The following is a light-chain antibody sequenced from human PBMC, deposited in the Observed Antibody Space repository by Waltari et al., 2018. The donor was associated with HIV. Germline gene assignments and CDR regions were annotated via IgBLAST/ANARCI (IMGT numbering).Light chain of an antibody. V-gene: IGLV1-44*01. J-gene: IGLJ2*01. CDR1: PSNLGPNV. CDR2: SNN. CDR3: ATWDDTPTGHVL. Sequence: QSVLAQPPSVSGTPGQRVTISCSGTPSNLGPNVFNWYHHVPGTAPKLLISSNNQRPSGVPDRFSGFKSGTSASLAINGLQSEDEADYYCATWDDTPTGHVLFGGGTKVTVL.